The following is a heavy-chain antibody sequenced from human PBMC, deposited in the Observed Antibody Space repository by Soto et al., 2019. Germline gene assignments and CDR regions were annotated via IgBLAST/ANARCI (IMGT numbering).Heavy chain of an antibody. CDR2: ISGNGRST. D-gene: IGHD6-13*01. CDR1: GFTFSSYA. CDR3: AKIEYASSWYYYGLGV. J-gene: IGHJ6*02. V-gene: IGHV3-23*01. Sequence: EVQLLESGGGLLQPGGSLRLSCAASGFTFSSYAMSWVRQAPGKGLEWVSIISGNGRSTYYADSVQGRFSVSRDNSKNTLYVQMNSLRAEDTAIYYCAKIEYASSWYYYGLGVWGQGTPVTVSS.